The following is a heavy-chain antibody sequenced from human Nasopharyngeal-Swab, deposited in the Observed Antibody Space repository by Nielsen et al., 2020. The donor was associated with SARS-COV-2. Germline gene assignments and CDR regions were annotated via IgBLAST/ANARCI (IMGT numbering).Heavy chain of an antibody. V-gene: IGHV4-39*01. CDR3: ARQENYDYVWGSYRLNWFDP. CDR2: IYYRGST. D-gene: IGHD3-16*02. Sequence: RQAPGKGLEWIGSIYYRGSTYYNPSLKSRVTISVDTSKNQFSLKLSSVTAADTAVYYCARQENYDYVWGSYRLNWFDPWGQGTLVTVSS. J-gene: IGHJ5*02.